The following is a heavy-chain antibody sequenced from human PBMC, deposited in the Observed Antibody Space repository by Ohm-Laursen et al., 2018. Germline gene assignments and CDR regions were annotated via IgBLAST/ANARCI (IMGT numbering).Heavy chain of an antibody. Sequence: SETLSLTCTVSGGSISSYYWSWIRQPPGKGLEWIGYIYYSGSTNYNPSLKSRVTISVDTSKNQFSLKLSSVTAADTAVFYCARRAYASGKFDYWGQGTLVTVSS. J-gene: IGHJ4*02. D-gene: IGHD3-10*01. V-gene: IGHV4-59*08. CDR1: GGSISSYY. CDR2: IYYSGST. CDR3: ARRAYASGKFDY.